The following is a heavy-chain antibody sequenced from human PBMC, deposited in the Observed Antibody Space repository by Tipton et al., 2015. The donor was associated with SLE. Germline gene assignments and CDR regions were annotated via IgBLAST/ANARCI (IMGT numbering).Heavy chain of an antibody. CDR1: GGSFSGYY. CDR2: INHSGST. V-gene: IGHV4-34*01. CDR3: ARGFPKTYNYGSGSSSAFDI. J-gene: IGHJ3*02. Sequence: GLVKPSETLSLTCAVYGGSFSGYYWSWIRQSPGKGLEWIGEINHSGSTNYNPSLKSRVTISVDTSKNQFSLKLSSVTAADTAVYYCARGFPKTYNYGSGSSSAFDIWGQGTMVTVSA. D-gene: IGHD3-10*01.